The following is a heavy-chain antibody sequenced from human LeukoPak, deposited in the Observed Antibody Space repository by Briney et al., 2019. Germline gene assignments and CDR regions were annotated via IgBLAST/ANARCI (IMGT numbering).Heavy chain of an antibody. D-gene: IGHD6-6*01. CDR3: ARDSSSYYFDY. CDR2: IYTGGTI. V-gene: IGHV3-66*01. Sequence: GGSLRLSCAASGFSVTSNHMNWVRQAPGKGLEWVSIIYTGGTIHYADSLNERFTISRDDSINTLYLQMNSLRAEDTAMYYCARDSSSYYFDYWGQGTLVTVSS. J-gene: IGHJ4*02. CDR1: GFSVTSNH.